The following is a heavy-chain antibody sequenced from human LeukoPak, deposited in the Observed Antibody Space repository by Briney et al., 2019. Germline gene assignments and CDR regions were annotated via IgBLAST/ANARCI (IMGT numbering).Heavy chain of an antibody. CDR3: ARASLWFGELFSFDY. J-gene: IGHJ4*02. V-gene: IGHV3-48*04. CDR1: GFTFSSYS. Sequence: GGSLRLSCAASGFTFSSYSMNWVRQAPGKGLEWVSYISSSSSTIYYADSVKGRFTISRDNAKNSLYLQMNSLRAEDTAVYYCARASLWFGELFSFDYWGQGTLVTVSS. CDR2: ISSSSSTI. D-gene: IGHD3-10*01.